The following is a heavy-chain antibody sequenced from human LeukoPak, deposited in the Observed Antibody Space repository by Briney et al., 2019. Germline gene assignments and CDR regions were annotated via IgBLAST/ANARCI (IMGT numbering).Heavy chain of an antibody. Sequence: ASVKVSCKASGYTFTTYYVHWVRQAPGQGLEWMGIINPSGGSTTYAQKFRGRLTMTRDMSTSTAYMELSSLRSEDTAVYYCARKVPNDSSGYYYRGQFDPWGQGTLVTVSS. CDR2: INPSGGST. J-gene: IGHJ5*02. CDR1: GYTFTTYY. CDR3: ARKVPNDSSGYYYRGQFDP. V-gene: IGHV1-46*01. D-gene: IGHD3-22*01.